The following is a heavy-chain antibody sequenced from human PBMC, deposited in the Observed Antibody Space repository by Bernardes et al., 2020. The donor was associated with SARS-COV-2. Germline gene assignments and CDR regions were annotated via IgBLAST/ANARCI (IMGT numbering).Heavy chain of an antibody. D-gene: IGHD2-8*01. CDR2: ISSSGSTI. J-gene: IGHJ6*02. CDR3: ARDEVVMVYAISYYYGMDV. CDR1: GFNFNVFA. V-gene: IGHV3-11*01. Sequence: GGSLRLSCGASGFNFNVFAMSWSRQAPGKGLEWVSYISSSGSTIYYADPVKGRFTISRDNAKNSLYLQMNSLRAEDTAVYYCARDEVVMVYAISYYYGMDVWGQGTTVTVSS.